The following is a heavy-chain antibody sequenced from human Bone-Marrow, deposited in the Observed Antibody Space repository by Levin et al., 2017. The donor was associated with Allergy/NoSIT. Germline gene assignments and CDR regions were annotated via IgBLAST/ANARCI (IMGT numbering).Heavy chain of an antibody. CDR3: TTKGVATITNLDY. CDR1: GFTFSGSA. CDR2: IRSKANSYAT. J-gene: IGHJ4*02. D-gene: IGHD5-12*01. V-gene: IGHV3-73*01. Sequence: GGSLRLSCAASGFTFSGSAMHWVRQASGKGLEWVGRIRSKANSYATAYAASVKGRFTISRDDSKNTAYLQMNSLKTEDTAVYYCTTKGVATITNLDYWGQGTLVTVSS.